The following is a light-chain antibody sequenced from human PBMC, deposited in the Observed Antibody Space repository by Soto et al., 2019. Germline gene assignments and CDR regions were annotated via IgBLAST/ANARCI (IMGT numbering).Light chain of an antibody. CDR3: QQRSNWTLT. Sequence: EIVLTQSPATLSLSPGARAPHSCRASQSVSSYLAWYPQKPGQAPRLLIYDASNTATGIPARFSGSGSGTDFTLTISSLEPEDFAVYYCQQRSNWTLTFGGGTKV. V-gene: IGKV3-11*01. J-gene: IGKJ4*01. CDR2: DAS. CDR1: QSVSSY.